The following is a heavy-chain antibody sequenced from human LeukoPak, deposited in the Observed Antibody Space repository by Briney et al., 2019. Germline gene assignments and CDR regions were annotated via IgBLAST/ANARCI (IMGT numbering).Heavy chain of an antibody. D-gene: IGHD2-2*01. V-gene: IGHV1-18*01. CDR1: GYTFTSYG. J-gene: IGHJ3*02. CDR3: ARAGIVPAAPVSIDI. CDR2: ISAYNGNT. Sequence: GASVKVSCKASGYTFTSYGISWVRQAPGQGLEWMGWISAYNGNTNYAQKLQGRVTMTSDTSTSTAYMELRSLRSDDTAVYYCARAGIVPAAPVSIDIWGQGTMVTVSS.